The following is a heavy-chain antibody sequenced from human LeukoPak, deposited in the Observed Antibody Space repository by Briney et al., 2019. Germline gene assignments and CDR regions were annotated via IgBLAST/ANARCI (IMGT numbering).Heavy chain of an antibody. D-gene: IGHD3-9*01. V-gene: IGHV1-2*02. CDR2: VNTDSGGT. CDR3: ARGSPLPGPQRPYDY. J-gene: IGHJ4*02. CDR1: GYSLNGYY. Sequence: EASVKVSCKASGYSLNGYYIHWVRQAPGQGLGWMGWVNTDSGGTNYAQTFQGRVTMTRDTSINTAYMELSRLISDDTAIYYCARGSPLPGPQRPYDYWGQGTLVTVSS.